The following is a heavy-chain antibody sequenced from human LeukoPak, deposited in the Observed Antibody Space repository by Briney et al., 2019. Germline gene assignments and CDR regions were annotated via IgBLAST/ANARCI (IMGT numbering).Heavy chain of an antibody. J-gene: IGHJ3*02. CDR2: ISSSSSYT. CDR3: ARDDAFDI. CDR1: GFTFSSYS. Sequence: GGSLRLSCAASGFTFSSYSMNWVRRAPGKGLEWVSSISSSSSYTYYADSVKGRFTISRDNAKNSLYLQMNSLRAEDTAVYYCARDDAFDIWGQGTMVTVSS. V-gene: IGHV3-21*01.